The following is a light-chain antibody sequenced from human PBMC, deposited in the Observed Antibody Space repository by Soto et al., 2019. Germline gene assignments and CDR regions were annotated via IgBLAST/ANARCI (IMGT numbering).Light chain of an antibody. J-gene: IGLJ1*01. CDR1: GSDIGAYNY. Sequence: QSALTQPASVSGSPGQSITISCTGSGSDIGAYNYVSWYQQHPDKAPKLLIHGVTRRPSGVSSRFSASKSAYTASLTISGLQAEDEANYYCSSFTTSYFYVFGPGTKV. CDR2: GVT. CDR3: SSFTTSYFYV. V-gene: IGLV2-14*01.